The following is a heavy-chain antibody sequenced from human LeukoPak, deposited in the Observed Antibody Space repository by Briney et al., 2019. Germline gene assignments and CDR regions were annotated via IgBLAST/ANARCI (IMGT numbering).Heavy chain of an antibody. V-gene: IGHV1-2*02. J-gene: IGHJ4*02. Sequence: GASVKVSCKASGYTFTGYYMHWVRQAPGQGLEWMGWINPNSGGTNYAQKFQGRVTMTRDTSISTAYMELSRLGSDDTAVYYCAREGYSSGWYRGEVDYWGQGTLVTVSS. CDR3: AREGYSSGWYRGEVDY. D-gene: IGHD6-19*01. CDR1: GYTFTGYY. CDR2: INPNSGGT.